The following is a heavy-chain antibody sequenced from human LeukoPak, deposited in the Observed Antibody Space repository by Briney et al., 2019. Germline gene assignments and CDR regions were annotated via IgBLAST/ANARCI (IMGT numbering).Heavy chain of an antibody. Sequence: ASVNVSCKASGGTFSSYAISWVRQAPGQGLEWMGGIIPIFGTANYAQKFQGRVTITADESTSTAYMELSSLRSEDTAVYYCARGSVELAVAAPGAFDIWGQGTMVTVSS. V-gene: IGHV1-69*13. J-gene: IGHJ3*02. CDR2: IIPIFGTA. CDR1: GGTFSSYA. D-gene: IGHD6-19*01. CDR3: ARGSVELAVAAPGAFDI.